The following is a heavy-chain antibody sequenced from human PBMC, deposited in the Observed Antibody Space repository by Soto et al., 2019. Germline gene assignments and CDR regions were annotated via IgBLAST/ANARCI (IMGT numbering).Heavy chain of an antibody. J-gene: IGHJ4*02. D-gene: IGHD3-22*01. CDR2: ISVSGCRK. V-gene: IGHV3-23*01. Sequence: PGGSLRLSCAASGFTFGSYAMSWVRQAPGKGLEWVSAISVSGCRKYYADSVKGRFTISRDNSKNTLYLQMNNLRAEDTAVYYCAKSYYYHSSGYPDDYWGQGTLVTVSS. CDR1: GFTFGSYA. CDR3: AKSYYYHSSGYPDDY.